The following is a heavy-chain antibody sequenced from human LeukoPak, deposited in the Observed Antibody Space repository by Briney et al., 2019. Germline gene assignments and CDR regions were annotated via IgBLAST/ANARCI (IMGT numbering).Heavy chain of an antibody. J-gene: IGHJ5*02. CDR1: GGSFSGYY. Sequence: KPSETLSLTCAVYGGSFSGYYWSWIRQPPGKGLEWIGEINHSGSTNYNPSLKSRVTISVDTSKNQFSLKLSSVTAADTAVYYCARGLQLHNWFDPWGQGTLVTVSS. CDR2: INHSGST. D-gene: IGHD6-6*01. V-gene: IGHV4-34*01. CDR3: ARGLQLHNWFDP.